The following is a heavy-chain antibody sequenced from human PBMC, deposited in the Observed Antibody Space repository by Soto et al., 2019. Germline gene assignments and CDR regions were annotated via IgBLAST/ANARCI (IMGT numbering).Heavy chain of an antibody. CDR2: IYQSGSA. CDR3: ARAFYGVDL. V-gene: IGHV4-30-2*06. J-gene: IGHJ6*02. CDR1: GGSITSGGYS. Sequence: SETLSLTCTVSGGSITSGGYSWSWIRQSPGQDLEWIGYIYQSGSAFYNPSLKTRATILVDRSKNQFSLNLTSVTAADAAVYYCARAFYGVDLWGQGTTVTVSS.